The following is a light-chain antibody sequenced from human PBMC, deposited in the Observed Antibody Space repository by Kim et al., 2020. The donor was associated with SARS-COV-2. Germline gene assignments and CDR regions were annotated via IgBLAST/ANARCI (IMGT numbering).Light chain of an antibody. V-gene: IGKV1-33*01. Sequence: DIQMTQSPSSLSASVGDRVTITCQASQDISNYLNWYQQKPGKAPKLLIYDASNLETGAPSRFSRSGSGTDFTFTISSLQPEDIATYYCQQYDNPALTFGGGTKVEIK. J-gene: IGKJ4*01. CDR2: DAS. CDR1: QDISNY. CDR3: QQYDNPALT.